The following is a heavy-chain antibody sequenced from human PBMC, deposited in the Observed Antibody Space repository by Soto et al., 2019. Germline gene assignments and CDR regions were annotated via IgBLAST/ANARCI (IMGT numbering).Heavy chain of an antibody. CDR2: ISSNGGST. CDR1: GFTFSSYA. J-gene: IGHJ5*02. V-gene: IGHV3-64D*08. CDR3: VKDYSNYFNWFDP. D-gene: IGHD4-4*01. Sequence: GGSLRLSCSASGFTFSSYAMHWVRQAPGKGLEYVSAISSNGGSTYYADSVKGRFTISRDNSKNTLYLQMSSLRAEDTAVYYCVKDYSNYFNWFDPWGQGTLVTVSS.